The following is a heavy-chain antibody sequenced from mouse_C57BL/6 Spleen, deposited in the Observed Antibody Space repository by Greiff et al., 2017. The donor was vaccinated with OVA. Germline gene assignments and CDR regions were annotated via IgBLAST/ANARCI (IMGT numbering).Heavy chain of an antibody. CDR2: IDPETGGT. J-gene: IGHJ4*01. V-gene: IGHV1-15*01. Sequence: VQLKESGAELVRPGASVTLSCKASGYTFTDYEMHWVKQTPVHGLEWIGAIDPETGGTAYNQKFKGKAILTADKSSSTAYMELRSLTSEDSAVYYCTRVTRDYAMDYWGQGTSVTVSS. D-gene: IGHD2-13*01. CDR3: TRVTRDYAMDY. CDR1: GYTFTDYE.